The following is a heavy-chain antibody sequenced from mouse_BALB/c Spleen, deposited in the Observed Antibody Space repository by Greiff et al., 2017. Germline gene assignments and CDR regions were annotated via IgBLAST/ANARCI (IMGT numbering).Heavy chain of an antibody. CDR1: GYAFTNYL. J-gene: IGHJ2*01. V-gene: IGHV1-54*01. Sequence: QVQLQQSGAELVRPGTSVKVSCKASGYAFTNYLIEWVKQRPGQGLEWIGVINPGSGGTNYNEKFKGKATLTADKSSSTAYMQLSSLTSDDSAVYFCARSPYYGVDYWGQGTTLTVSS. CDR2: INPGSGGT. CDR3: ARSPYYGVDY. D-gene: IGHD1-1*01.